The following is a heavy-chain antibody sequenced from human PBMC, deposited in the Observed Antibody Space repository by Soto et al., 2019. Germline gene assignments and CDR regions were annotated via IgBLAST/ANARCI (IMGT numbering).Heavy chain of an antibody. Sequence: DVQLVESGGAVVQPGESLRLSCEVSGFTFSMYSMTWVRQAPGKGLEWVAKIPQEGGDGHYADSVKGRFTISRDNAKNSVFLQMNNLRAADTAFYYCARDQLILPAHDFFYGSDVWGQWATVTVS. D-gene: IGHD2-21*02. J-gene: IGHJ6*02. CDR3: ARDQLILPAHDFFYGSDV. CDR1: GFTFSMYS. CDR2: IPQEGGDG. V-gene: IGHV3-7*03.